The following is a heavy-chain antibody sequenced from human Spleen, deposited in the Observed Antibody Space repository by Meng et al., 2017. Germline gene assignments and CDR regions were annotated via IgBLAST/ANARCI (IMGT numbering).Heavy chain of an antibody. CDR2: INHSGIT. V-gene: IGHV4-34*01. CDR1: GGSFSDYY. D-gene: IGHD3-10*02. CDR3: ARDVQFDY. Sequence: QVKRQEWGAGLLKPTETLSRNCVVSGGSFSDYYWRWIRQPPGKGLEWIGEINHSGITNYNPSLKSRVTISVDTSKNQFSLKLNSVTAADTAIYYCARDVQFDYWGQGTLVTVSS. J-gene: IGHJ4*02.